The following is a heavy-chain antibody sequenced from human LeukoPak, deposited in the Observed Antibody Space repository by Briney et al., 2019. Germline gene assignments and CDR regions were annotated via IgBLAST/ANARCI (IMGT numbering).Heavy chain of an antibody. V-gene: IGHV3-30*18. J-gene: IGHJ4*02. D-gene: IGHD6-19*01. CDR1: GFTFSSYG. Sequence: GGSLRLSCAAFGFTFSSYGIHWVRQAPGKGLEWVAVISSDGTNKYYADSVKGRFTISRDNSKNTLYLQMNSLRAEDTAVYYCAKGGSSGWFDYFDYWGQGTQVTVSS. CDR2: ISSDGTNK. CDR3: AKGGSSGWFDYFDY.